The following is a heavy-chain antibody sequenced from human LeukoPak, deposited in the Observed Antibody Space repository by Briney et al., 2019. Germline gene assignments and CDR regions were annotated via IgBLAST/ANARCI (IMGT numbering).Heavy chain of an antibody. CDR2: ISEGADIT. D-gene: IGHD2/OR15-2a*01. J-gene: IGHJ4*02. V-gene: IGHV3-23*01. CDR1: GFNFRYYA. CDR3: AKQNSRGFDY. Sequence: GGSLRLSCAASGFNFRYYAMTWVRQAPGKGLECVSDISEGADITYYGGSVKGRFTISRDNSKNTLYLQMNSLRAEDTAVYYCAKQNSRGFDYWGQGTLVTVSS.